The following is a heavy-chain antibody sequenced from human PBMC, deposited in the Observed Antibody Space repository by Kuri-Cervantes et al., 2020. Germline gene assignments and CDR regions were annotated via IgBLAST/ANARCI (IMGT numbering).Heavy chain of an antibody. V-gene: IGHV3-30-3*01. CDR3: ARDRAYWVVNGMDV. CDR1: GFTFSSYA. CDR2: ISYDGSNK. D-gene: IGHD2-8*02. J-gene: IGHJ6*02. Sequence: GESLKISCAASGFTFSSYAMHWVRQAPGKGLEWVAVISYDGSNKYYADSVKGRFTISRDNSKNTLYLQMNSLRAEDTAVYYCARDRAYWVVNGMDVWGQGTTVTVSS.